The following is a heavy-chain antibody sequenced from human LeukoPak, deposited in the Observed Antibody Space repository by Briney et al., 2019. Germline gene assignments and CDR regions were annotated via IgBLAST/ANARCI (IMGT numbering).Heavy chain of an antibody. J-gene: IGHJ4*02. CDR3: MVRLGGYHDVDH. V-gene: IGHV3-73*01. D-gene: IGHD2-15*01. Sequence: GEPLKISCAASGFTFSGTTMYWVRQASGKGLEWVGHISGSANSFATSNTASMKGRFTMSRDDSKNTAYLLMNSLKTEDTAVYYCMVRLGGYHDVDHWGQGILVTVSS. CDR1: GFTFSGTT. CDR2: ISGSANSFAT.